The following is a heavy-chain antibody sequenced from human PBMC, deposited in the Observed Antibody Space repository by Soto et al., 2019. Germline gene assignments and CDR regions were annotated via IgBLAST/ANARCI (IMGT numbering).Heavy chain of an antibody. CDR3: ARSSRSLIEYYYGMDV. V-gene: IGHV3-53*01. CDR1: GFIVSSYS. J-gene: IGHJ6*02. CDR2: VYSDTTGGST. D-gene: IGHD3-10*01. Sequence: GGSLRLSCAASGFIVSSYSMNWVRQAPGKGLEWVSIVYSDTTGGSTYYADSVRGRFTISRDNSKNTLDLQMNSLRAEDTAVYYCARSSRSLIEYYYGMDVWGQGTTVNVSS.